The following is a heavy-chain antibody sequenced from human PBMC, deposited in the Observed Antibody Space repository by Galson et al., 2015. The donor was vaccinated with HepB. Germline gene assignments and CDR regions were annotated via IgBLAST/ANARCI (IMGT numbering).Heavy chain of an antibody. V-gene: IGHV3-66*02. CDR2: IYSDGNT. D-gene: IGHD6-13*01. CDR3: ARATVYSGSWYDY. J-gene: IGHJ4*02. CDR1: GLTVSSHY. Sequence: SLRLSCAGSGLTVSSHYMSWVRQAPGKGLVWVSVIYSDGNTYYADSVKGRFTISRDNFKNTLYLQMNSLRFEDTAVYYCARATVYSGSWYDYRGQGTLVTVSS.